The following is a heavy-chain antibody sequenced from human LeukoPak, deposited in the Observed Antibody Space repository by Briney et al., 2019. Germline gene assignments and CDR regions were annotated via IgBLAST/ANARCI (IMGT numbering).Heavy chain of an antibody. D-gene: IGHD2-2*01. J-gene: IGHJ4*02. CDR3: ANGLIVVVPAATGT. CDR2: IYYTGSA. V-gene: IGHV4-39*01. CDR1: GGSISSGSYY. Sequence: SETLSLTCTVSGGSISSGSYYWSWIRQPPGKGLEWIGSIYYTGSAYYSPSLKSRVIISVDTSKNQFSLRLSSVTAADTAVYYCANGLIVVVPAATGTWGQGTLVTVSS.